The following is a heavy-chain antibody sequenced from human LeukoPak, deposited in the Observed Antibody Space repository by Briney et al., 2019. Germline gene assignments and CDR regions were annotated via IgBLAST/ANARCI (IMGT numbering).Heavy chain of an antibody. CDR2: IYSGGST. CDR1: GFTVSDNY. D-gene: IGHD1-1*01. V-gene: IGHV3-66*01. J-gene: IGHJ4*02. CDR3: ARDLEATEAYYFDN. Sequence: GGSLRLSCAASGFTVSDNYMSWVRQAPGKGLEWVSIIYSGGSTYYADSVKGRFTISRDNSKNTLYLQMTSLRAEDTAVYYCARDLEATEAYYFDNWGQGTLVTVSS.